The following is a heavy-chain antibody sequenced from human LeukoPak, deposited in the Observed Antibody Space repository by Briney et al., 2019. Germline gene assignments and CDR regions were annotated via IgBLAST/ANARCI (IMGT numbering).Heavy chain of an antibody. V-gene: IGHV3-23*01. CDR2: ISAGGDST. Sequence: PGGSLRLSCAASGFTFSRYALSWVRQAPGKGLEWVSAISAGGDSTYYADSVKGRFTISRDNSKNTLYLQLNSLRAEDTAMYYCANVAAAVGTRGDHWGQGTLVTVSS. CDR3: ANVAAAVGTRGDH. CDR1: GFTFSRYA. D-gene: IGHD6-13*01. J-gene: IGHJ4*02.